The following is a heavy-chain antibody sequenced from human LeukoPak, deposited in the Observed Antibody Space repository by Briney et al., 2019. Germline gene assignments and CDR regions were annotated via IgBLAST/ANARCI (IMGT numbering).Heavy chain of an antibody. Sequence: GGSLRLSCAASGFTFSSYSMSWVRQAPGKGLEWVSSISSSSSYIYYADSVKGRFTISRDNAKNSLYLQMNSLRAEDTAVYYCARKGVVGATGDYWGQGTLVTVSS. V-gene: IGHV3-21*01. J-gene: IGHJ4*02. CDR3: ARKGVVGATGDY. CDR1: GFTFSSYS. D-gene: IGHD1-26*01. CDR2: ISSSSSYI.